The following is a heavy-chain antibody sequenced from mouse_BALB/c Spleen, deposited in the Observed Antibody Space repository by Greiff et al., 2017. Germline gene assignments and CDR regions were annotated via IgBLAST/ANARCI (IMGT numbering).Heavy chain of an antibody. CDR2: IRNKANGYTT. V-gene: IGHV7-3*02. J-gene: IGHJ2*01. CDR3: ARDFNYFDY. CDR1: GFTFTDYY. Sequence: EVQRVESGGGLVQPGGSLRLSCATSGFTFTDYYMSWVRQPPGKALEWLGFIRNKANGYTTEYSASVKGRFTISRDNSQSILYLQMNTLRAEDSATYYCARDFNYFDYWGQGTTLTVSA.